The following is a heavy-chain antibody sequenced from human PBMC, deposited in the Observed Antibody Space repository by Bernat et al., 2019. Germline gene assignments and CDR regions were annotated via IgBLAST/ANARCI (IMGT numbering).Heavy chain of an antibody. V-gene: IGHV4-61*01. Sequence: QVQLQESGPGLVKPSETLSLTCTVSGGSVSSGSYYWSWIRQPPGKGLEWIGCIYYSGSTNYNPSLKSRVTISVDTSKNQFSLKLSSVTAADTAVYYCASGPSSWRLVGRTFDIWGQGTLVTVSS. J-gene: IGHJ3*02. CDR1: GGSVSSGSYY. CDR2: IYYSGST. CDR3: ASGPSSWRLVGRTFDI. D-gene: IGHD2-2*01.